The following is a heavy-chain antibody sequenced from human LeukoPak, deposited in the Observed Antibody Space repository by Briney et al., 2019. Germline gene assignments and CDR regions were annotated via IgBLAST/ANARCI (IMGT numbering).Heavy chain of an antibody. Sequence: GGSLRLSCAASGFTFSSYSMNWVRQAPGKELEWVSYISSSSSTIYYADSVKGRFTISRDSAKNSLYLQMNSLRAEDTAVYYCASGATIPDAFDIWGQGTMVTVSS. V-gene: IGHV3-48*04. CDR1: GFTFSSYS. J-gene: IGHJ3*02. CDR2: ISSSSSTI. D-gene: IGHD5-12*01. CDR3: ASGATIPDAFDI.